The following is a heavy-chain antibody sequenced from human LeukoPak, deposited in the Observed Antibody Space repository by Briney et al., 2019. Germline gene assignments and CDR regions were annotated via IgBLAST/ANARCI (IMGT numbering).Heavy chain of an antibody. V-gene: IGHV1-69*04. Sequence: WASVKVSCKASGGTFSSYAISWVRQAPGQGLEWMGRIIPILGIANYAQKFQGRVTITADKSTSTAYMELSSLRSEDTAVYYCAREPDGYNPYYFDYWGQGTLVTVSS. J-gene: IGHJ4*02. CDR3: AREPDGYNPYYFDY. CDR2: IIPILGIA. CDR1: GGTFSSYA. D-gene: IGHD5-24*01.